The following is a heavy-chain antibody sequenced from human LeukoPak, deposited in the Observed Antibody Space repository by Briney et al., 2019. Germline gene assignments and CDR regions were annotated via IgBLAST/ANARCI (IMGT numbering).Heavy chain of an antibody. CDR1: GGSISSSSYY. CDR3: ARRGSYHLYYYYYYYMDV. D-gene: IGHD1-26*01. J-gene: IGHJ6*03. CDR2: INHSGST. V-gene: IGHV4-39*07. Sequence: SETLSLTCTVSGGSISSSSYYWGWIRQPPGKGLEWIGEINHSGSTNYNPSLKSRVTISVDTSKNQFSLKLSSVTAADTAVYYCARRGSYHLYYYYYYYMDVWGKGTTVTISS.